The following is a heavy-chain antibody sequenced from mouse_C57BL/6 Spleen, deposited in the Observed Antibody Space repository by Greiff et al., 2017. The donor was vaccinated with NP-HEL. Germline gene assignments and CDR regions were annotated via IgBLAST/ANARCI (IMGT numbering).Heavy chain of an antibody. D-gene: IGHD2-5*01. CDR2: INPNNGGT. CDR3: AAAYYSNYGGDYYAMDY. CDR1: GYTFTDYN. J-gene: IGHJ4*01. V-gene: IGHV1-18*01. Sequence: EVQLQQSGPELVKPGASVKIPCKASGYTFTDYNMDWVKQSHGKSLEWIGDINPNNGGTIYNQKFKGKATLTVDKSSSTAYMELRSLTSEDTAVYYCAAAYYSNYGGDYYAMDYWGQGTSVTVSS.